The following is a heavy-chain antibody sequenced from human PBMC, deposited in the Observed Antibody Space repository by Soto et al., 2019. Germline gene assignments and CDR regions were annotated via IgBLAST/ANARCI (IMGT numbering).Heavy chain of an antibody. J-gene: IGHJ5*02. CDR3: ARGGANYSDGGGFNWCVP. Sequence: QVPLVQSGAEVKKPVASVKVSCKTSGYTFTSYYIHWVRQAPGQGLEWMGIINPSGGSTSYAQKFQGIVSLTADTASRTVYMDVRGLRSEDTAIYFCARGGANYSDGGGFNWCVPWGQGTQVTVSS. D-gene: IGHD3-22*01. V-gene: IGHV1-46*01. CDR2: INPSGGST. CDR1: GYTFTSYY.